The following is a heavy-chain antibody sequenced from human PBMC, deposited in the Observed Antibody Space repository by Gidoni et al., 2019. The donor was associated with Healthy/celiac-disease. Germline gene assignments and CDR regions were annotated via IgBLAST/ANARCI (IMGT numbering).Heavy chain of an antibody. CDR2: IISSSGYI. D-gene: IGHD3-10*01. Sequence: EVQLVESGGGLVKPGGSLRLSCAASGFTFSSYSMNCVRQATGKGLECVSSIISSSGYIYYADSVKGRFTISRDNAKNSLYLQMNSLRAEDTAVYYCARDKAPLHDGSGSYYRPYYYYGMDVWGQGTTVTVSS. CDR1: GFTFSSYS. CDR3: ARDKAPLHDGSGSYYRPYYYYGMDV. J-gene: IGHJ6*02. V-gene: IGHV3-21*01.